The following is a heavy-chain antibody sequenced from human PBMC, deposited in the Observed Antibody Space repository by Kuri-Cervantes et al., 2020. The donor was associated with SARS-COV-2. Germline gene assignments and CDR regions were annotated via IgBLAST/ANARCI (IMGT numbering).Heavy chain of an antibody. Sequence: SVKVSCKASGDSFDYRFLHWVRQAPGQPLEWMGWITPFNGNTNYAQRFQDRVTITRDRSMSTAYMELSSLRSDDTAMYYCARSGPGAISREDGACDIWGQGTMVT. V-gene: IGHV1-45*01. CDR3: ARSGPGAISREDGACDI. CDR1: GDSFDYRF. D-gene: IGHD5-24*01. CDR2: ITPFNGNT. J-gene: IGHJ3*02.